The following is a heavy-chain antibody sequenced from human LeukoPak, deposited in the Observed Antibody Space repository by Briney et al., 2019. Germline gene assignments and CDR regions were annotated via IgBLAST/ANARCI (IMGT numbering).Heavy chain of an antibody. D-gene: IGHD3-10*01. CDR3: ARDRRTPTYYYGSGSYGLDY. CDR1: GYTFTSYD. V-gene: IGHV1-18*01. J-gene: IGHJ4*02. CDR2: ISAYNGNT. Sequence: ASVKVSCKASGYTFTSYDINWVRQATGQGLEWMGWISAYNGNTNYAQKLQGRVTMTTDTSTSTAYMELRSLRSDDTAVYYCARDRRTPTYYYGSGSYGLDYWGQGTLVTVSS.